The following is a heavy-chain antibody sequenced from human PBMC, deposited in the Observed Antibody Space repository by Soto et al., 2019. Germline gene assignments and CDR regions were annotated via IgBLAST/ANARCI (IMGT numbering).Heavy chain of an antibody. Sequence: SETLSLTCTGSGGSISSGGYYWSWIRQPPGKGLEWIGYIYYSGSTNYNPSLKSRVTISVDTSKNQFSLKLSSVTAADTAVYYCARHGYDPGYYYYYSMDVWGKGTTVTVSS. CDR1: GGSISSGGYY. CDR3: ARHGYDPGYYYYYSMDV. D-gene: IGHD5-12*01. V-gene: IGHV4-61*08. J-gene: IGHJ6*03. CDR2: IYYSGST.